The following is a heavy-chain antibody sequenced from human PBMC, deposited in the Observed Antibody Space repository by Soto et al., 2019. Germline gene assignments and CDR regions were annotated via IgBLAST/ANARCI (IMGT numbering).Heavy chain of an antibody. Sequence: SETLSLTCAVYGGSFSGYYWSWIRQPPGKGLEWIGEINHSGSTNYNPPLKSRVTISVDTSKNQISLKLSSVTATDTAVYYCARSPREVGGGFPYYYYYYMDVWGKGTTVTVSS. J-gene: IGHJ6*03. CDR1: GGSFSGYY. CDR2: INHSGST. D-gene: IGHD5-12*01. CDR3: ARSPREVGGGFPYYYYYYMDV. V-gene: IGHV4-34*01.